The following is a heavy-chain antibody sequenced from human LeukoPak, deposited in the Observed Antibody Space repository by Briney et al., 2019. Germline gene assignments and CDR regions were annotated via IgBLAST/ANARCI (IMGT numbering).Heavy chain of an antibody. D-gene: IGHD2-2*01. CDR2: MNPNSGNT. CDR1: GYTFTSYD. J-gene: IGHJ6*02. Sequence: ASVKVSCKASGYTFTSYDINWVRQATGQGLEWMGWMNPNSGNTGYAQKFQGRVTMTRNTSISTAYMELSSLRSEDTAVYYCARSKGCSSTSCHFTVGYYYYGMDVWGQGTTVTVSS. V-gene: IGHV1-8*01. CDR3: ARSKGCSSTSCHFTVGYYYYGMDV.